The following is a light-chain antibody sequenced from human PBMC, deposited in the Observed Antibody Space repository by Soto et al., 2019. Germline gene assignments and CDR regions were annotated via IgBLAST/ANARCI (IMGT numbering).Light chain of an antibody. V-gene: IGKV1-17*01. Sequence: DIQMTQSPSSLSASVGDRVTITCRASRGIRDALGWYQQKAAKVPKRLIYSASSLQRGVPSRFSGSGAETEFTLTISSLQPEDFATYYCLQHSDYPFTFGQGTRLE. CDR2: SAS. J-gene: IGKJ2*01. CDR3: LQHSDYPFT. CDR1: RGIRDA.